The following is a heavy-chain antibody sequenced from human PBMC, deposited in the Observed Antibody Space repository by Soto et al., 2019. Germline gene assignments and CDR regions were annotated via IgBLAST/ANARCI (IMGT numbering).Heavy chain of an antibody. CDR2: ISGNGGT. D-gene: IGHD3-22*01. CDR3: AKDAPGSGWLSDY. Sequence: SLRLSCAASGFTFTIYAMSWVRQVPGKGLEWVSTISGNGGTSYADFVRGRFTISRDNSKNTLYLQMNSLRVDDTAIYYCAKDAPGSGWLSDYWGQGTLVTVSS. CDR1: GFTFTIYA. J-gene: IGHJ4*02. V-gene: IGHV3-23*01.